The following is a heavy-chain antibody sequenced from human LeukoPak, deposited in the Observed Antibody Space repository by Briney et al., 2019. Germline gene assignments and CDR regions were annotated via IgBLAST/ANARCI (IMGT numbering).Heavy chain of an antibody. J-gene: IGHJ5*01. Sequence: GGSLRLSCAASGFTFDDYAMHWVRHAPGKGLEWISSINWKSDNIAYADSVKGRFTVSRDNARNSLHLQMNSLRIEDTALYFCVKDSAGESSDWLDSWGQGTLVTIAS. CDR3: VKDSAGESSDWLDS. D-gene: IGHD6-19*01. CDR2: INWKSDNI. CDR1: GFTFDDYA. V-gene: IGHV3-9*01.